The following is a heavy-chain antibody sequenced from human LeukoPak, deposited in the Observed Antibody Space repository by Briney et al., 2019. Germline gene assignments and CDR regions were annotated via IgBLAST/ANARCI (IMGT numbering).Heavy chain of an antibody. Sequence: GGSLRLSCAASGFTFSTYNMNWVRQAPGKGLEWVSSISGSSSYIYYADSVKGRFSISRDNAKNSLYLQMNSLRAEDTAVYYCARDLLGWELHYFDYWGQGTLVIVSS. V-gene: IGHV3-21*01. CDR1: GFTFSTYN. CDR3: ARDLLGWELHYFDY. D-gene: IGHD1-26*01. J-gene: IGHJ4*02. CDR2: ISGSSSYI.